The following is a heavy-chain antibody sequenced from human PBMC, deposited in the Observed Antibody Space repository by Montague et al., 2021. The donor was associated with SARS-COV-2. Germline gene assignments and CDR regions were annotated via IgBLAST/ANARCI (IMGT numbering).Heavy chain of an antibody. J-gene: IGHJ2*01. CDR1: GASNRGAY. CDR3: ARGAPTITMILVVITGAGWYFDL. D-gene: IGHD3-22*01. CDR2: INHSGST. Sequence: SETLSLTCAVQGASNRGAYWSCIRLHPRQGPEWYGEINHSGSTNYNPSLKSRVPISVDTSKNQFSLKLSSVTAADTAVYYCARGAPTITMILVVITGAGWYFDLWGRGTRVTVSS. V-gene: IGHV4-34*01.